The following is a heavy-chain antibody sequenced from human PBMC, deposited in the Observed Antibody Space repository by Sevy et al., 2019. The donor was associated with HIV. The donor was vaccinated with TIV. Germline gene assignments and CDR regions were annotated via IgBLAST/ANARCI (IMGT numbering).Heavy chain of an antibody. J-gene: IGHJ6*02. Sequence: GGSLRLSCAASGFTLSSYGMHWVRQAPGKGLEWVAVIRYDGSNKYYADSVKGRFTISSDNSKNTLYQQMNSLRAEDTAVYYCARDRLGITISAEWGGGMDVWGQGTTVTVSS. D-gene: IGHD3-3*01. CDR2: IRYDGSNK. CDR3: ARDRLGITISAEWGGGMDV. CDR1: GFTLSSYG. V-gene: IGHV3-33*01.